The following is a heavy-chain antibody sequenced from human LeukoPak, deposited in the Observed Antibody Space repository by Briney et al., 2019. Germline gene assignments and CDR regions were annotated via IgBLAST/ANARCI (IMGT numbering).Heavy chain of an antibody. Sequence: GGFLRLSCAASGFTVSSSYLSWVRQAPGKGLGWVSLIYRGGGTYYADSVKGRFTISRDSSKNTLFLQMNSLRAEDTAVYCCARARLYNLNDDPAFDIWGQGTMVSVSS. CDR2: IYRGGGT. CDR3: ARARLYNLNDDPAFDI. CDR1: GFTVSSSY. D-gene: IGHD1-20*01. V-gene: IGHV3-53*01. J-gene: IGHJ3*02.